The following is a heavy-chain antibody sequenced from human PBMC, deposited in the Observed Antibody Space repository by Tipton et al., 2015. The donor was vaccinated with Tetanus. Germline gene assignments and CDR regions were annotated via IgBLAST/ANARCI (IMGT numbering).Heavy chain of an antibody. J-gene: IGHJ4*02. Sequence: TPSLTCTVSGGSISTYYWSWIRQPPGKGLEWIGYIYYRGSTNYYPSLKSRVTMSVDTSKNQFSLNLSSVTAADTAVYYCARGDGSTLHYWGQAILVIVSS. D-gene: IGHD5-24*01. CDR3: ARGDGSTLHY. V-gene: IGHV4-59*01. CDR2: IYYRGST. CDR1: GGSISTYY.